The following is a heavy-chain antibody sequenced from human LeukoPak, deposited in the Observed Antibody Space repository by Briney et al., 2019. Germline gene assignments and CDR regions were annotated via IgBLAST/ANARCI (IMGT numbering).Heavy chain of an antibody. CDR2: ISSSNSSI. CDR1: GFTFSSYS. V-gene: IGHV3-21*01. CDR3: ARRVTPNSFDY. Sequence: GRSLRLSCAASGFTFSSYSMNWVRQAPGKGLEWVSSISSSNSSIYYADSVKGRFTISRDNAKNSLYLQMNSLRAEDTAVYYCARRVTPNSFDYWGQGTLVTVSS. D-gene: IGHD2-21*02. J-gene: IGHJ4*02.